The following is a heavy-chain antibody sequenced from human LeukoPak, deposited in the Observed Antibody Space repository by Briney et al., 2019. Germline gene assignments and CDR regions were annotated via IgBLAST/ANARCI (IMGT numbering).Heavy chain of an antibody. CDR2: IYPGDSDT. J-gene: IGHJ6*03. V-gene: IGHV5-51*01. CDR1: GNSFTSYW. CDR3: ARHGGDTAMVNYYYYYMDV. D-gene: IGHD5-18*01. Sequence: GESLKISCKGSGNSFTSYWIGWVRQMPGKGLEWMGIIYPGDSDTRYSPSFQGQVTISADKSISTAYLQWSSLKASDTAMYYCARHGGDTAMVNYYYYYMDVWGKGTTVTVSS.